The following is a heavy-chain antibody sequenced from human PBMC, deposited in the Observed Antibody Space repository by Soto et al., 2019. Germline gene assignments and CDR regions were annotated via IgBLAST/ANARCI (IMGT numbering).Heavy chain of an antibody. D-gene: IGHD3-22*01. Sequence: SDTLSLTCTVSGGSISSGVYYWSWIRQPPGKGLEWIGYIYYSGSTYYNPSLKSRVTISVDTSKNQFSLKLSSVTAADTAVYYCARAPYYYDSSGYWSAPFDIWGQGTMVTVS. J-gene: IGHJ3*02. CDR1: GGSISSGVYY. CDR2: IYYSGST. CDR3: ARAPYYYDSSGYWSAPFDI. V-gene: IGHV4-30-4*02.